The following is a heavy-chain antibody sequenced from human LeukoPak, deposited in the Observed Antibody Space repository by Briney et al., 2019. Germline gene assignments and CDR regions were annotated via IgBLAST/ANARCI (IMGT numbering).Heavy chain of an antibody. Sequence: GGSLRLSCAASGFSFGTSWMSWVRQAPGKGLEWVANMNLDGSEKYYVDSVKGRFTISRDNAESSLFLQMSSLRAEDTAVYYCALGYDSIWEQWGQGTLVTVSS. CDR1: GFSFGTSW. D-gene: IGHD5-12*01. CDR2: MNLDGSEK. V-gene: IGHV3-7*03. CDR3: ALGYDSIWEQ. J-gene: IGHJ4*02.